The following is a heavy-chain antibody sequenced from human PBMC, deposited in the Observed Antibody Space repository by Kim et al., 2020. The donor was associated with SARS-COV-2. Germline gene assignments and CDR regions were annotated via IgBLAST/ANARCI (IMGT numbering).Heavy chain of an antibody. Sequence: SVKVSCKTSGGTFSSYVISWVRQAPGQGLEWVGGIIPIFGTTNYAQNFQDRVTITADESTNTAYMELSSLRSDDTAVYYCAGCDVSCSGGYSFYGMDVWGQGTLVTVSS. CDR3: AGCDVSCSGGYSFYGMDV. CDR2: IIPIFGTT. CDR1: GGTFSSYV. D-gene: IGHD2-2*01. V-gene: IGHV1-69*13. J-gene: IGHJ6*02.